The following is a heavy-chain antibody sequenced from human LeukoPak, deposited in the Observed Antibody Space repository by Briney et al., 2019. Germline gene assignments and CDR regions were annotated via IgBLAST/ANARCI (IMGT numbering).Heavy chain of an antibody. Sequence: SETLSLTCTVSGGSVISTTYYWGRIRQPPGKGLEYIGSFYYTSTTYYNPSLSRLITISVNASNNQDPLILNSVTAAAAAVYYCARHRTTVTTPFDYWGQGTLVTVS. CDR2: FYYTSTT. V-gene: IGHV4-39*01. J-gene: IGHJ4*02. CDR1: GGSVISTTYY. D-gene: IGHD4-23*01. CDR3: ARHRTTVTTPFDY.